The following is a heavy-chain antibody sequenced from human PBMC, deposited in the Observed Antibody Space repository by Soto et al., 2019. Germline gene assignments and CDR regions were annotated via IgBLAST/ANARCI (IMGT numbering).Heavy chain of an antibody. V-gene: IGHV3-74*01. CDR2: INSDGSST. CDR1: GFTFSSYW. CDR3: ARRGVTLDFDY. Sequence: GSLRLSCAASGFTFSSYWMHWVRQAPGKGLVWVSRINSDGSSTSYADSVKGRFTISRDNAKNTLYLQMNSLRAEDTAVYYCARRGVTLDFDYWGQGTLVTVSS. J-gene: IGHJ4*02. D-gene: IGHD3-3*01.